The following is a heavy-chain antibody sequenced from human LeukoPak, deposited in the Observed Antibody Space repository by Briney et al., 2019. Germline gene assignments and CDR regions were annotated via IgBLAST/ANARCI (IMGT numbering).Heavy chain of an antibody. V-gene: IGHV4-4*02. CDR2: IYYGGYT. Sequence: PSGTLSLTCDVSGGSIRSSNWWSWVRQPPGKGLEWIGSIYYGGYTYYNPSLKSRVTISVDTSKNQFSLKLSSVTAADTAIYYCQSRFLEWLLDYWGQGTLVTVSS. J-gene: IGHJ4*02. D-gene: IGHD3-3*01. CDR3: QSRFLEWLLDY. CDR1: GGSIRSSNW.